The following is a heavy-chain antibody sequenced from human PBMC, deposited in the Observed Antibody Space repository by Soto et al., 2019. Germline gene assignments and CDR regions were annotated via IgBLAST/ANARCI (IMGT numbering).Heavy chain of an antibody. D-gene: IGHD3-10*01. CDR2: IKQDGSEK. CDR1: GFTFSSYW. CDR3: ARANFLDTYYYGSGSFDY. Sequence: GGSLXLSCAASGFTFSSYWMSWVRQAPGKGLEWVANIKQDGSEKYYVDSVKGRFTISRDNAKNSLYLQMNSLRAEDTAVYYCARANFLDTYYYGSGSFDYWGQGTLVTVS. V-gene: IGHV3-7*01. J-gene: IGHJ4*02.